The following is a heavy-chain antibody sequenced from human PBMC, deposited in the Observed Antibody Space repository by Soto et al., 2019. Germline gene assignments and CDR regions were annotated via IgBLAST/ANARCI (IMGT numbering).Heavy chain of an antibody. V-gene: IGHV1-69*13. J-gene: IGHJ3*02. CDR2: IIPIFDTA. D-gene: IGHD3-9*01. CDR1: GGTFSSYA. CDR3: AVPYYDMGTGYYTEDAFDI. Sequence: SVKVSCKDSGGTFSSYAISWVRQAPGQGLEWMGGIIPIFDTANYAQKFQGRVTITAADSTSTAYMELSSLRSENMDVYYCAVPYYDMGTGYYTEDAFDIWGLGTMVTVSS.